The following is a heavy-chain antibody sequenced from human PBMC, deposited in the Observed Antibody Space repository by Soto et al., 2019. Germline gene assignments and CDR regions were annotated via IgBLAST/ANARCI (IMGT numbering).Heavy chain of an antibody. J-gene: IGHJ5*02. CDR1: GGSLSSYD. CDR2: IYYSGST. V-gene: IGHV4-59*12. CDR3: ARDYMVRGVMRWFDP. Sequence: PSVTLSLTCTVAGGSLSSYDWSWIRKPPGKGLEWIGYIYYSGSTNYNPSLKSRVTISVDKSKNQFSLKLSSVTAADTAVYYCARDYMVRGVMRWFDPWGQGTLVTVSS. D-gene: IGHD3-10*01.